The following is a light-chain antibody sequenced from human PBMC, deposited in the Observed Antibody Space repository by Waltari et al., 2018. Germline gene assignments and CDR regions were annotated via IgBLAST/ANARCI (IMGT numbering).Light chain of an antibody. J-gene: IGKJ1*01. V-gene: IGKV1-39*01. CDR3: QQSSGTPPRT. Sequence: DIQMTQSPPSLSASIGDRVTITCRASQNIRNNLNWYQQKPGKAPKLLIYAASNLQRVVPSRFSGSGSGTDFTLTILSLEPDDFATYYCQQSSGTPPRTFGQGTKVDIK. CDR2: AAS. CDR1: QNIRNN.